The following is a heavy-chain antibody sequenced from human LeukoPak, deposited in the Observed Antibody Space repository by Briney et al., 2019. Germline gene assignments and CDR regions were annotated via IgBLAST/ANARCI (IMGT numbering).Heavy chain of an antibody. CDR2: IYPDDSDT. D-gene: IGHD2-8*01. Sequence: GESLKISCKGSGYSFTSYWIGWVRQMPGKGLEWMGIIYPDDSDTRYSPSIEGQVIISVDKSISTAYLQWSCLKASDTATYYCARHGHCTNGVCYSNYYYYMDVWGKGTTVTVSS. V-gene: IGHV5-51*01. CDR1: GYSFTSYW. J-gene: IGHJ6*03. CDR3: ARHGHCTNGVCYSNYYYYMDV.